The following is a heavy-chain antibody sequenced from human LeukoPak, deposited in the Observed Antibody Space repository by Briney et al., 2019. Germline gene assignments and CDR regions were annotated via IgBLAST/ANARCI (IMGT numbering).Heavy chain of an antibody. Sequence: PSETLSHTCSFSGGCISSYYWSWIRQPPGKGLEWIGYIYDSGSTNYNPSLKSRVTISVDTSKNQFSLKLSSVTAADTAVYYCARAEDSGSYYKRPAFDYWGQGTLVTVSS. V-gene: IGHV4-59*01. J-gene: IGHJ4*02. D-gene: IGHD3-10*01. CDR2: IYDSGST. CDR3: ARAEDSGSYYKRPAFDY. CDR1: GGCISSYY.